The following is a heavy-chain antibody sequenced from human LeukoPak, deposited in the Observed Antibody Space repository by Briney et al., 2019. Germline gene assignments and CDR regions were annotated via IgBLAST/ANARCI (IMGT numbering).Heavy chain of an antibody. CDR1: GYSFTSYW. CDR2: IYPGDSDT. J-gene: IGHJ6*03. D-gene: IGHD3-10*01. Sequence: GESLKISCKGSGYSFTSYWIGWVRQMPGKGLEWMGIIYPGDSDTRYSPSFQGQVTISADKSISTAYLQWSSLKASDTAMYYCARGLGRADYYYYYYMDVWGKGTTVTVSS. CDR3: ARGLGRADYYYYYYMDV. V-gene: IGHV5-51*01.